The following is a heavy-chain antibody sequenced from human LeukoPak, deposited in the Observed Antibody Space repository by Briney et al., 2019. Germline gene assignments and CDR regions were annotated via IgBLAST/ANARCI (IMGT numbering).Heavy chain of an antibody. D-gene: IGHD1-1*01. CDR1: GFTFSKFH. CDR2: ISASGDVT. CDR3: AKSLFTSATGTGRAFHI. J-gene: IGHJ3*02. Sequence: PGGSLRLSCAASGFTFSKFHMGWVRQAPGRGLEWVSAISASGDVTFYADSLRGRFTISRDNSKSTLYLQMNGLRAEDTAIFYCAKSLFTSATGTGRAFHIWGQGTRVTVSS. V-gene: IGHV3-23*01.